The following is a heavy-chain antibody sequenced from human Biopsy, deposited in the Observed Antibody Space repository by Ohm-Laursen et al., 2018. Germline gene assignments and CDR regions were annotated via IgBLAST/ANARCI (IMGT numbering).Heavy chain of an antibody. J-gene: IGHJ6*02. CDR1: GGNFTNYA. CDR3: AAYPSSGFFENNDDFAMDV. CDR2: IITVYETA. Sequence: ASVKVSCKASGGNFTNYAINWVRQAPGHGLEWMGVIITVYETADYAERFQGRVTITADATTTTAYMDLSGLRSEDTAVYYCAAYPSSGFFENNDDFAMDVWGQGATGILSS. D-gene: IGHD6-19*01. V-gene: IGHV1-69*13.